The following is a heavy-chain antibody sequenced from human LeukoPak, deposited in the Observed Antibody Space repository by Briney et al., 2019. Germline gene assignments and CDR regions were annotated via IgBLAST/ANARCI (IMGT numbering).Heavy chain of an antibody. J-gene: IGHJ4*02. CDR1: GXTFSTYE. V-gene: IGHV3-48*03. CDR2: ISGSGRTI. CDR3: ASSTAIGY. Sequence: PGGSLRLSCAASGXTFSTYEMNWVRQAPGKALEWVSYISGSGRTIYYADSVKGRFTISRDNAKNSLYLQMNSLRTEDTAVYYCASSTAIGYWGQGTLVTVSS.